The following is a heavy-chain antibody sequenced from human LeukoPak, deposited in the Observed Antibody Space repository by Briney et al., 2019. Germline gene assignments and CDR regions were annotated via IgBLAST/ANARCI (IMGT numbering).Heavy chain of an antibody. CDR2: INHSGST. V-gene: IGHV4-34*01. D-gene: IGHD6-19*01. CDR1: GGSFSGYY. CDR3: ARVYSSGWYVRVFGY. J-gene: IGHJ4*02. Sequence: SETLSLTCAVYGGSFSGYYWSWIRQPPGKGLEWIGEINHSGSTNYNPSLKSRVTISVDTSKNQFSLKLSSVTAADTAVYYCARVYSSGWYVRVFGYWGQGTLVTVPS.